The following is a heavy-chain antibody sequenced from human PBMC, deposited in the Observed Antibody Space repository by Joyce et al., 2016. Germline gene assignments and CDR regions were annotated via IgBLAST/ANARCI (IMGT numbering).Heavy chain of an antibody. CDR3: ARVSSGWYDGYYYYMDV. Sequence: QVQLQQWGAGLLKPSETLSLTCAVYDASLSGHYWTWIRQPPGKGLEWIGEINHSGSPNYNPSLKSRVTISGDTSNNQFSLKLTSVTAADTALYYCARVSSGWYDGYYYYMDVWGKGTTVTVSS. V-gene: IGHV4-34*01. D-gene: IGHD6-19*01. CDR2: INHSGSP. CDR1: DASLSGHY. J-gene: IGHJ6*03.